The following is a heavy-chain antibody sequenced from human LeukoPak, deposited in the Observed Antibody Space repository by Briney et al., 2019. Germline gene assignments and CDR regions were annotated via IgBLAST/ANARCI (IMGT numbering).Heavy chain of an antibody. CDR2: INPNSGGT. CDR3: ARDYDSSGYSRGGYYYMDV. J-gene: IGHJ6*03. D-gene: IGHD3-22*01. CDR1: GYTFTSYG. Sequence: ASVKVSCKASGYTFTSYGIGWVRQAPGQGLEWMGWINPNSGGTNYAQKFQGRVTMTRDTSISTAYMELSRLRSEDTAVYYCARDYDSSGYSRGGYYYMDVWGKGTTVTVSS. V-gene: IGHV1-2*02.